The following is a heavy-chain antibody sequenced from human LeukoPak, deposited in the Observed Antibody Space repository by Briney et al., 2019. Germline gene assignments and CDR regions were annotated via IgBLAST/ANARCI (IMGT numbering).Heavy chain of an antibody. Sequence: AASVKVSCKVSGYTLTELSMHWVRQAPGKGVEGMGGFDPEDGETIYAQKFQGRVTMTEDTSTDTAYMELSSLRSEDTAVYYCATEGGCSGGSCKNYYYYGMDVWGQGTTVTVSS. CDR3: ATEGGCSGGSCKNYYYYGMDV. D-gene: IGHD2-15*01. J-gene: IGHJ6*02. CDR2: FDPEDGET. CDR1: GYTLTELS. V-gene: IGHV1-24*01.